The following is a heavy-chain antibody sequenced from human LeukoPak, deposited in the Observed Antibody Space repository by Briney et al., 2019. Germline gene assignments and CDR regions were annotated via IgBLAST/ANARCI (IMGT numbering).Heavy chain of an antibody. CDR1: GYAFINYG. D-gene: IGHD6-6*01. Sequence: ASVKVSCKASGYAFINYGISWVRQAPGQGLEWMGWRSIYNGNTDYKLQGRVTMTTDTSTSTAYMELRSLRSADTAVYYCARGGPFPSSSSSREYYLDYWGQGTLVTVSS. J-gene: IGHJ4*02. V-gene: IGHV1-18*01. CDR3: ARGGPFPSSSSSREYYLDY. CDR2: RSIYNGNT.